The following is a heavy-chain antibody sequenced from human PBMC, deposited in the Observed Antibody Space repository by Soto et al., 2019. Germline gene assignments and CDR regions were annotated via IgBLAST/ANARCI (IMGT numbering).Heavy chain of an antibody. CDR1: GFTFSSYG. Sequence: HPGGSLRLSCAASGFTFSSYGMHWVRQAPGKGLEWVAVIPYDGSNKYYADSVKGRFTISRDNSKNTLYLQMNSLRAEDTAVYYCAKDHWNYAEYFQHWGQGTLVTVSS. V-gene: IGHV3-30*18. D-gene: IGHD1-7*01. CDR2: IPYDGSNK. J-gene: IGHJ1*01. CDR3: AKDHWNYAEYFQH.